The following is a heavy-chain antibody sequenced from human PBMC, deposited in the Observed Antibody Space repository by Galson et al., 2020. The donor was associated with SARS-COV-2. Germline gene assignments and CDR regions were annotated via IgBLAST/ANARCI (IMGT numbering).Heavy chain of an antibody. CDR3: ARAYSGSYYPSWDY. CDR2: ISSSGSTI. CDR1: GFTFSSYE. Sequence: GGTLRLSCAASGFTFSSYEMNWVRQAPGKGLEWVSYISSSGSTIYYADSVKGRFTISRDNAKNSLYLQMNSLRAEDTAVYYCARAYSGSYYPSWDYWGQGTLVTVSS. J-gene: IGHJ4*02. V-gene: IGHV3-48*03. D-gene: IGHD1-26*01.